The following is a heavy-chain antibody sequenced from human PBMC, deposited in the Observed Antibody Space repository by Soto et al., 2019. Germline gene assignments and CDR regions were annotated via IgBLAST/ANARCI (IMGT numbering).Heavy chain of an antibody. CDR2: IWYDGSNK. V-gene: IGHV3-33*01. CDR1: GFTFSSYG. CDR3: ARDWYSGYGFFDY. J-gene: IGHJ4*02. D-gene: IGHD5-12*01. Sequence: LRLSCAASGFTFSSYGMHWVRQAPGKGLEWVAVIWYDGSNKYCADSVKGRFTISRDNSKNTLYLQMNSLRAEDTAVYYCARDWYSGYGFFDYWGQGTLVTVSS.